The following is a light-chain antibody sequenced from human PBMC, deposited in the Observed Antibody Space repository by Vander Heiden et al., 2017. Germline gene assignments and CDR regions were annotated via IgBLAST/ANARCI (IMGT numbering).Light chain of an antibody. V-gene: IGLV2-8*01. CDR3: SSYAGSKALG. Sequence: HSALTQPPSASGSPGQSVTISCTGTSSDVGGYNYVSWYQQHPGKAPKLRIDEVSKRPSGVPERCSASKAGTTAFMNSSGLQAEDEAEYYCSSYAGSKALGVGGGNKLTVL. CDR2: EVS. J-gene: IGLJ2*01. CDR1: SSDVGGYNY.